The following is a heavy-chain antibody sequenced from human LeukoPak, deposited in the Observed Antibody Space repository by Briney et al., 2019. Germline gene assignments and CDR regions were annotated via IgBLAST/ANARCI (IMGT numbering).Heavy chain of an antibody. D-gene: IGHD6-19*01. CDR1: GFTFSSYS. J-gene: IGHJ4*02. CDR2: ISSSSSYI. CDR3: ARLGEPQWLVPDY. Sequence: PGGSLRLSCAASGFTFSSYSMNWVRQAPGKGLEWVSSISSSSSYIYYADSVKGRFTISRDNAKNSLYLQMNSLRAEDTAVYYCARLGEPQWLVPDYWGQGTLVTVSS. V-gene: IGHV3-21*01.